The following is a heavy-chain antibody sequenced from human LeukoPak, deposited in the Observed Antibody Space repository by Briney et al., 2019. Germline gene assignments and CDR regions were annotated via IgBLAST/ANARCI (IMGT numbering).Heavy chain of an antibody. CDR2: IYYRGTT. D-gene: IGHD2-15*01. CDR3: ARNGWHDAFDI. J-gene: IGHJ3*02. V-gene: IGHV4-59*01. CDR1: GGSISSYY. Sequence: SETLSLTCNVSGGSISSYYWSWIRQPPGKGLEWIGHIYYRGTTYYNPSLKSRVTISVNTSKNQFSLKPSAVTAADTAVYYCARNGWHDAFDIWGQGTMVTVSS.